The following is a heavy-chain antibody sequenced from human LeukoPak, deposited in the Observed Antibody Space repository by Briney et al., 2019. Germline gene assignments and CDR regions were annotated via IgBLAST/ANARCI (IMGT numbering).Heavy chain of an antibody. CDR1: GGSISSGSYY. J-gene: IGHJ5*02. CDR3: ARQSGFLAAWFDP. CDR2: IYTSGST. D-gene: IGHD3-3*01. V-gene: IGHV4-61*02. Sequence: PSQTLSLTCTVSGGSISSGSYYWSWFRQPAVKGLEWIGRIYTSGSTNYNPSLKSRVTIIVDTSKNHFSLKLSSVTAADTAVYYCARQSGFLAAWFDPWGQGTLVTVSS.